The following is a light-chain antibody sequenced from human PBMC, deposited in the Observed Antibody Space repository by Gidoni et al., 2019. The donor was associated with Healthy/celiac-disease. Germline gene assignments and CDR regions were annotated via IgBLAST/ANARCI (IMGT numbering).Light chain of an antibody. CDR1: KLGYKY. CDR3: QAWDSSTVV. J-gene: IGLJ2*01. Sequence: SYELTQPPSVSVSPGQTASITCSGDKLGYKYACWYQQKPGQSPVLVMYQDNMRPSGIPERFSGSNSGNTATLTISGTQAMDEADYYCQAWDSSTVVFGGGTKLTVL. V-gene: IGLV3-1*01. CDR2: QDN.